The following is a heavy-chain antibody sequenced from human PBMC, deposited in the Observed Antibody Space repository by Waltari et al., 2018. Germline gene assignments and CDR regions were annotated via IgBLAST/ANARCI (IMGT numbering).Heavy chain of an antibody. Sequence: QVQLQESGPGLVKPSETLSLTCTVSGGSISSHYWRWIRQPPGKGLEWIGYIYYSGSTNYNPSLKSRVTISVDTSKNQFSLKLSSVTAADTAVYYCARVAYSSSWDWYFDLWGRGTLVTVSS. J-gene: IGHJ2*01. CDR3: ARVAYSSSWDWYFDL. V-gene: IGHV4-59*11. CDR2: IYYSGST. CDR1: GGSISSHY. D-gene: IGHD6-13*01.